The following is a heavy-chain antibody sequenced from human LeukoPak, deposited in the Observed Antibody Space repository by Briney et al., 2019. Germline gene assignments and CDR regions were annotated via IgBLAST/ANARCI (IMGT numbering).Heavy chain of an antibody. CDR2: INPNSGGT. CDR3: ARDAHGSGSYFYFDY. D-gene: IGHD3-10*01. Sequence: GASVKVSCKASGYAFTGYYMHWVRQAPGQGLEWMGWINPNSGGTNYAQKFQGRVTMTRDTSISTAYMELSRLRSDDTAVYYCARDAHGSGSYFYFDYWGQGTLVTVSS. J-gene: IGHJ4*02. CDR1: GYAFTGYY. V-gene: IGHV1-2*02.